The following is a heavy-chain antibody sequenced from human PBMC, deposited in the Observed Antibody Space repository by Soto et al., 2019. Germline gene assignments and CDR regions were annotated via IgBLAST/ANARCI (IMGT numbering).Heavy chain of an antibody. CDR2: IYYSGST. Sequence: PSETLSVTCTVSGGYIRSYGGSWIRKPPGKGLEWIGYIYYSGSTNYNPSLKSRVTISVDTPKNQFSLKLSSVTAEDTAVYYCARDADILTGSDAFDIWGQGTMVTVSS. D-gene: IGHD3-9*01. V-gene: IGHV4-59*12. J-gene: IGHJ3*02. CDR1: GGYIRSYG. CDR3: ARDADILTGSDAFDI.